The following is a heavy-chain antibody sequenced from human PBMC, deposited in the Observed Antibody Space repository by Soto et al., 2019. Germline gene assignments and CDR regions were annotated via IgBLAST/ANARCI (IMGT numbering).Heavy chain of an antibody. CDR2: IYYGGST. Sequence: QLQLQESGPGLGKPSETLSLTGTVSVGSISSSSYYWGWIRQPPGKGLEWIGSIYYGGSTYYNPSLKSRVTISVDTSKNQFSLKLSSVTAADTAVYYCARHLPPSYGEYYFDYWGQGTLVTVSS. CDR1: VGSISSSSYY. V-gene: IGHV4-39*01. J-gene: IGHJ4*02. CDR3: ARHLPPSYGEYYFDY. D-gene: IGHD5-18*01.